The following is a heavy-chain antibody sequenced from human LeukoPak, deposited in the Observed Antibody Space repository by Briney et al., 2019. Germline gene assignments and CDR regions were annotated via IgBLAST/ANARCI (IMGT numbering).Heavy chain of an antibody. CDR1: GGSFSDYY. CDR3: ARGQWLRVNYFDY. V-gene: IGHV4-34*01. D-gene: IGHD5-12*01. J-gene: IGHJ4*02. Sequence: SETLSLTCAVYGGSFSDYYWSWIRQPPGKGLEWIGEINHSGSTNYNPSLKSRVTISEDTSKNQFSLKLSSMTAADTAVYFCARGQWLRVNYFDYWGQGTLVTVSS. CDR2: INHSGST.